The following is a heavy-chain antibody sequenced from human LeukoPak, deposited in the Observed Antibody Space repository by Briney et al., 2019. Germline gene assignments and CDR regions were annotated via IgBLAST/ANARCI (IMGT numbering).Heavy chain of an antibody. Sequence: GGSLRLSCAASGLTLSSYTLNWVRQAPGKGLEWVSSITSSSSYIYYADSVKGRFTISRDNAKSSLFLQMNSLRAEDTAVYYCASSNWSVPFDYWGQGTLVTVSS. J-gene: IGHJ4*02. D-gene: IGHD1-1*01. CDR2: ITSSSSYI. V-gene: IGHV3-21*01. CDR3: ASSNWSVPFDY. CDR1: GLTLSSYT.